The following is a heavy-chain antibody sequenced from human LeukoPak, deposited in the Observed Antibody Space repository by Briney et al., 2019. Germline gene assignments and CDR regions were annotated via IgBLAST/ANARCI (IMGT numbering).Heavy chain of an antibody. D-gene: IGHD6-13*01. CDR3: ARDLGGSSWYILSPLDY. CDR1: GYTFTGYW. J-gene: IGHJ4*02. V-gene: IGHV1-46*01. CDR2: ISPSGGST. Sequence: GASVKLSCKAFGYTFTGYWMHWVRQAPGQGPEWMGVISPSGGSTIYAQKFKGRVTLTRDMSTSTVYMELSSLRSEDTAVYYCARDLGGSSWYILSPLDYWGQGTLVTVSS.